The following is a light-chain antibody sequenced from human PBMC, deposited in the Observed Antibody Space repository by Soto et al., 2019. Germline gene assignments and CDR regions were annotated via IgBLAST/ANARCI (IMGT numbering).Light chain of an antibody. CDR3: MQALQTPST. Sequence: DIVMTQSPLSQPVTPGEPASISCRSSQSLLHSNGYNYLDWYLQKPGQSPQLLIYLGSNRASGVHDRFSGSGSGTDFTLKMSRVEAEDVGVNFCMQALQTPSTFGQGTKLEIK. CDR2: LGS. J-gene: IGKJ2*02. CDR1: QSLLHSNGYNY. V-gene: IGKV2-28*01.